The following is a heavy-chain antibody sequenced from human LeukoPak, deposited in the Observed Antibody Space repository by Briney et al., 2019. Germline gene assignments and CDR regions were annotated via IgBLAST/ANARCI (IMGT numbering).Heavy chain of an antibody. J-gene: IGHJ4*02. CDR2: ISWNSGSI. CDR1: GFTFDDYA. V-gene: IGHV3-9*01. D-gene: IGHD6-19*01. CDR3: AKDAIAVAGYFDY. Sequence: PGGSLRLSCAASGFTFDDYAMHWVRQAPGKGLEWVSGISWNSGSIGYADSVKGRFTISRDNAKNSLYLQMNSLRAEDTALYYCAKDAIAVAGYFDYWGQGTLVTVSS.